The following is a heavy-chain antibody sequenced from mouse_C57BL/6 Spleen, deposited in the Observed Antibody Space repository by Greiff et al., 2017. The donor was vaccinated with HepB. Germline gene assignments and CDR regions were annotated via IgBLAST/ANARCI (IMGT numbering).Heavy chain of an antibody. Sequence: QVQLKQPGAELVRPGSSVKLSCKASGYTFTSYWMHWVKQRPIQGLEWIGNIDPSDSETHYNQKFKDKATLTVDKSSSTAYMQLSSLTSEDSAVYYCARDHEGYFDYWGQGTTLTVSS. CDR3: ARDHEGYFDY. J-gene: IGHJ2*01. V-gene: IGHV1-52*01. CDR2: IDPSDSET. CDR1: GYTFTSYW.